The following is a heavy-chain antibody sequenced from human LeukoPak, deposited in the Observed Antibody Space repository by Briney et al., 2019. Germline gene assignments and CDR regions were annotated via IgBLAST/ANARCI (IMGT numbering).Heavy chain of an antibody. Sequence: GGSLRLSCVGFGFTFRSHGMNWVRQAPGKGLEWISYISSSADRIYYADSVRGRLAISRDNDRNSLFLEMNTLRAEDTAVYYCARANPTTPIYYFDFWGRGTLVTVSS. V-gene: IGHV3-48*01. CDR3: ARANPTTPIYYFDF. D-gene: IGHD4-17*01. CDR2: ISSSADRI. CDR1: GFTFRSHG. J-gene: IGHJ4*02.